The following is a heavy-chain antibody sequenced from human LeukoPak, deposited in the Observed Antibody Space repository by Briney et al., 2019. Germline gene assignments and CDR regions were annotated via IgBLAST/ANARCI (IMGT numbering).Heavy chain of an antibody. V-gene: IGHV3-23*01. CDR1: GFTFSSYA. J-gene: IGHJ3*02. Sequence: GGSLRLSCAASGFTFSSYAMSWVRQAPGKGLEWVSAISATADSTYYADSVKGRFTISRDNSKSTLYLQMNSLRAEDTAAYYCAKDLTAGGIGYRTNAFDIWGQGTLVTVSS. CDR3: AKDLTAGGIGYRTNAFDI. D-gene: IGHD3-22*01. CDR2: ISATADST.